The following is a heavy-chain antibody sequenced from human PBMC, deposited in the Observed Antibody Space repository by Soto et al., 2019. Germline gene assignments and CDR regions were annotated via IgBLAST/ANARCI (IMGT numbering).Heavy chain of an antibody. CDR1: GGSISSYY. D-gene: IGHD1-1*01. CDR3: AQTTGWPGFDD. V-gene: IGHV4-59*04. J-gene: IGHJ4*02. Sequence: SETLSLTCTVSGGSISSYYWSWIRQPPGKGLEWIGYVHHSGTTFYNASLQNRITMSVDMSNNQVSLNLRSVTAADTAVYYCAQTTGWPGFDDWGPGILVTVSS. CDR2: VHHSGTT.